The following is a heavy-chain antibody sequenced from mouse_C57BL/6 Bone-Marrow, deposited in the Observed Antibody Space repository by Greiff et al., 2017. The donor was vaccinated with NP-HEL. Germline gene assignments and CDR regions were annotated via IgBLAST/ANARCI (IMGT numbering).Heavy chain of an antibody. J-gene: IGHJ1*03. D-gene: IGHD1-1*01. V-gene: IGHV2-9-1*01. CDR2: IWTGGGT. CDR1: GFSLTSYA. CDR3: ARTLIYYGSWYFDV. Sequence: VKLVESGPGLVAPSQSLSITCTVSGFSLTSYAISWVRQPPGKGLEWLGVIWTGGGTNYNSALKSRLSISKDNSKSQVFLKMNSLQTDDTARYYCARTLIYYGSWYFDVWGTGTTVTVSS.